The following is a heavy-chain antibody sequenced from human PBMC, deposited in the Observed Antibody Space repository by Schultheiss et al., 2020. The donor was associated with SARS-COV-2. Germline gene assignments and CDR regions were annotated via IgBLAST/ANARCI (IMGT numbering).Heavy chain of an antibody. J-gene: IGHJ5*02. CDR3: ARGGSSWYRRGFDP. D-gene: IGHD6-13*01. CDR2: IYYSGST. V-gene: IGHV4-31*03. CDR1: GGSISSGGYY. Sequence: LRLSCTVSGGSISSGGYYWSWIRQHPGKGLEWIGYIYYSGSTYYNPSLKSRVTISVDTSKNQFSLKLSSVTPEDTAVYYCARGGSSWYRRGFDPWGQGTLVTVSS.